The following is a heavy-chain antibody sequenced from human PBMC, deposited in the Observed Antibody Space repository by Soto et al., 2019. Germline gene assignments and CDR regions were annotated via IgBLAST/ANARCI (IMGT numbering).Heavy chain of an antibody. CDR1: GGTFSSYA. D-gene: IGHD2-2*01. Sequence: VQSGAEVKKPGSSVKVSCKASGGTFSSYAISWVRQAPGQGLEWMGGIIPISGTTNYAQKFQGRVTITADESTSTAYMELSSLRSEDTAVYYCARSQGSSTSLEIYYYYYYGMDVWGQGTTVTVSS. CDR2: IIPISGTT. V-gene: IGHV1-69*01. CDR3: ARSQGSSTSLEIYYYYYYGMDV. J-gene: IGHJ6*02.